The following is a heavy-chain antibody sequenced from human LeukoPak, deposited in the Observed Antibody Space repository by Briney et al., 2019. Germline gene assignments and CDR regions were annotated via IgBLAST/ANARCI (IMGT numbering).Heavy chain of an antibody. Sequence: SETLSLTCTVSGGSLECLYWSWIRQSPEKGLEWIGNVFHTGVTSYNLSLKSRVTISVDTSRNQFSLTMTSMTAADTAIYYCTRGGGSGYYFGIPRYYFDAWGQGVLVTVSS. CDR1: GGSLECLY. J-gene: IGHJ4*02. CDR2: VFHTGVT. CDR3: TRGGGSGYYFGIPRYYFDA. D-gene: IGHD3-22*01. V-gene: IGHV4-59*11.